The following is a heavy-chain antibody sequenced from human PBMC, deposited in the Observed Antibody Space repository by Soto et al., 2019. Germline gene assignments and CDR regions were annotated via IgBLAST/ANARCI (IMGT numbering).Heavy chain of an antibody. CDR2: ISAYNGNT. J-gene: IGHJ4*02. CDR3: ASVALSEAYYYDSSGYYSY. V-gene: IGHV1-18*01. Sequence: QVPLVQSGAEVKKPGASVKVSCKASGYTFTSYGISWVRQAPGQGLEWMGWISAYNGNTNYAQKLQGRVTMTTDTSTSTAYMELRSLRSDDTAVYYCASVALSEAYYYDSSGYYSYWGQGTLVTVSS. CDR1: GYTFTSYG. D-gene: IGHD3-22*01.